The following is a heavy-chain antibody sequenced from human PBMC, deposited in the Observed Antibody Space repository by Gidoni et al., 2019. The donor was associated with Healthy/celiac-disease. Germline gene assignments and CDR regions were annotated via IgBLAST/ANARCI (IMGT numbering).Heavy chain of an antibody. CDR3: AREKGSGSYQLSWFDP. V-gene: IGHV3-48*03. CDR2: ISSGGSTI. J-gene: IGHJ5*02. Sequence: EVQLVESGGGLLQPGGSLRLSCAASGFTFSRYDIIWVRQAPGKGLEWVSYISSGGSTIYYADAVKGRFTISRDNAKNSLYLQMNSLRAEDTAVYYCAREKGSGSYQLSWFDPWGQGTLVTVSS. D-gene: IGHD3-10*01. CDR1: GFTFSRYD.